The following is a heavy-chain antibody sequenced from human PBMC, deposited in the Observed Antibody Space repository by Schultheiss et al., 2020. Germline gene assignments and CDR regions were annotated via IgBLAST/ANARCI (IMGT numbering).Heavy chain of an antibody. CDR3: ARLRTRLIYDSSGYGGPRRYSWFDP. V-gene: IGHV1-46*01. Sequence: ASVKVSCKASGGTFSSYAISWVRQAPGQGLEWMGIINPSGGSTSYAQKFQGRVTMTRDTSTSTVYMELSSLRSEDTAVYYCARLRTRLIYDSSGYGGPRRYSWFDPWGQGTLVTVSS. CDR2: INPSGGST. J-gene: IGHJ5*02. CDR1: GGTFSSYA. D-gene: IGHD3-22*01.